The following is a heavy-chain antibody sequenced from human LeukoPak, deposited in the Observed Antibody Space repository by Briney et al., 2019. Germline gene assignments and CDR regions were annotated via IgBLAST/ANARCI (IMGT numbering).Heavy chain of an antibody. CDR1: GGSISSYY. V-gene: IGHV4-59*01. CDR2: IYYSGST. J-gene: IGHJ5*02. D-gene: IGHD1-1*01. Sequence: SETLSLTCTVSGGSISSYYWSWIRQPPGRGLEWIGYIYYSGSTNYNPSLKSRVTISVDTSKNQFSLKLGSVTAADTAVYYCARGGTLGPFDPWGQGTLVTVSS. CDR3: ARGGTLGPFDP.